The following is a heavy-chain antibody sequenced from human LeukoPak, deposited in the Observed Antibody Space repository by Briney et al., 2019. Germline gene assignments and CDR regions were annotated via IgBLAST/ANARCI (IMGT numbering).Heavy chain of an antibody. J-gene: IGHJ4*02. Sequence: ASVKVSCKASGYTFTSYYMPWVRQAPGQGLEWMGIINPSGGSTSYAQKLQGRVTMTRDMSTSTVYMELSSLRSEDTAVYYCARGYYYDSSGYYPHFDYWGQGTLVTVSS. V-gene: IGHV1-46*01. CDR3: ARGYYYDSSGYYPHFDY. D-gene: IGHD3-22*01. CDR2: INPSGGST. CDR1: GYTFTSYY.